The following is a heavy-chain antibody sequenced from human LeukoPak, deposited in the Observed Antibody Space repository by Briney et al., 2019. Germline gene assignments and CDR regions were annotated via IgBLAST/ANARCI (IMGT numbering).Heavy chain of an antibody. Sequence: SETLSLTCAVYGGSFSGYYWSWIRQPPGKGLEWIGEINHSGSTNYNPSLKSRVTISVDTSKNQFSLKLSSVTAADTAVYYCARHFYGSGTDYWGQGTLVTVSS. CDR2: INHSGST. CDR1: GGSFSGYY. D-gene: IGHD3-10*01. V-gene: IGHV4-34*01. CDR3: ARHFYGSGTDY. J-gene: IGHJ4*02.